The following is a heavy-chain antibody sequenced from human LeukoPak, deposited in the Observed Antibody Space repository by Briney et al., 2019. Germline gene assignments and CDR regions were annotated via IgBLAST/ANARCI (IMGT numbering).Heavy chain of an antibody. J-gene: IGHJ4*02. Sequence: GGSLRLSCAASGFTFSSYWMSWVRQAPGKGLEWVANIKQDGSEKYYVDSVKGRFTISRDNAKNSLYLQMNSLRAEDTAVYYCAREGGGCSSTSCYASWGQGTLVTVSS. CDR1: GFTFSSYW. D-gene: IGHD2-2*01. CDR3: AREGGGCSSTSCYAS. V-gene: IGHV3-7*01. CDR2: IKQDGSEK.